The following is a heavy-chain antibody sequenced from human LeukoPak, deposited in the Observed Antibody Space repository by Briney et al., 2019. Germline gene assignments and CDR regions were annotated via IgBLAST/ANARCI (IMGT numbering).Heavy chain of an antibody. V-gene: IGHV3-23*01. CDR1: GFTFSTYT. D-gene: IGHD2/OR15-2a*01. CDR2: ISSRGEST. CDR3: AKAVISLSAFDY. J-gene: IGHJ4*02. Sequence: GGSLRLSCAPSGFTFSTYTMGWVSQAPGKGLEWVSSISSRGESTDYADSVKGRFTISRDNSKDTLFLQMHSLRADDTAVYYCAKAVISLSAFDYWGQGTLVTVSS.